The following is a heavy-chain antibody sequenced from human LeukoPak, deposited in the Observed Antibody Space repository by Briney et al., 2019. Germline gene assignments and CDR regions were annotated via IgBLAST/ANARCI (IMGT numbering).Heavy chain of an antibody. Sequence: PSETLSLTCTVSGGSISSGGYYWSWIRQHPGKGLEWIGYIYYSGSTYYNPSLKSRVTISVDTSKTQFSLKLSSVTAADTAVYYCAGWATDAFDIWGQGTMVTVSS. J-gene: IGHJ3*02. CDR3: AGWATDAFDI. V-gene: IGHV4-31*03. CDR2: IYYSGST. D-gene: IGHD5-12*01. CDR1: GGSISSGGYY.